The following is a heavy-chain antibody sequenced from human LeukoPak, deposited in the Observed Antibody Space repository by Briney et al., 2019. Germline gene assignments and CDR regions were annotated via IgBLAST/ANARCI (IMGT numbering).Heavy chain of an antibody. D-gene: IGHD4-11*01. V-gene: IGHV1-2*02. CDR1: GYTFTGYY. CDR3: ARDRGRTTALRDAFDI. CDR2: INPNSGGT. J-gene: IGHJ3*02. Sequence: GASVKVSCKASGYTFTGYYMHWVRQAPGQGLEWMGWINPNSGGTNYAQKFQGRVTMTRDTSISTAYMELSRLRSDDTAVYYCARDRGRTTALRDAFDIWGQGTMVTVSS.